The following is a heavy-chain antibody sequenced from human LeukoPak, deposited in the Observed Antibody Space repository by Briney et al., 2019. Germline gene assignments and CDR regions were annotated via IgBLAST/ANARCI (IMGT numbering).Heavy chain of an antibody. CDR3: AREGSANEEGFDY. CDR2: IIPIFGTA. Sequence: APVKVSCKASGGTFSSYAISRVRQAPGQGLEWMGGIIPIFGTANYAQKFQGRVTITADESTSTAYMELSSLRSEDTAVYYCAREGSANEEGFDYWGQGTLVTVSS. V-gene: IGHV1-69*13. D-gene: IGHD4/OR15-4a*01. CDR1: GGTFSSYA. J-gene: IGHJ4*02.